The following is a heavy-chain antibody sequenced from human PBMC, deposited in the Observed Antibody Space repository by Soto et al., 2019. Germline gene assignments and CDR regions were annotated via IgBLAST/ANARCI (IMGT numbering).Heavy chain of an antibody. J-gene: IGHJ6*02. CDR2: ISGSGDNT. V-gene: IGHV3-23*01. CDR3: AKTSSSWYYYYGMDV. D-gene: IGHD6-13*01. CDR1: GFTFSSFA. Sequence: EVQLLESGGGLVQPGGSLRLSCEASGFTFSSFAMSWVRQAPGKGLQWVSAISGSGDNTYYAESVKGRFTILRDNSKNTLYLRINSLRAEDTAVYYCAKTSSSWYYYYGMDVWGQGTTVTVSS.